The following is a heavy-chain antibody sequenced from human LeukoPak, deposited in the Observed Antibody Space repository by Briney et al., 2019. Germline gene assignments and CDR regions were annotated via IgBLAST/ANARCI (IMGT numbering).Heavy chain of an antibody. V-gene: IGHV3-23*01. D-gene: IGHD3-10*01. CDR3: AKDLNDYYGSGSYYPNWFDP. J-gene: IGHJ5*02. Sequence: PGGSLRLSCAASGFTFSSYAMSWVRQAPGKGLEWVSAISGSGGSTYYADSVKGRFTISRDNSKNTLYLQMNSLRAEDTAVYYCAKDLNDYYGSGSYYPNWFDPWGQRTLVTVSS. CDR1: GFTFSSYA. CDR2: ISGSGGST.